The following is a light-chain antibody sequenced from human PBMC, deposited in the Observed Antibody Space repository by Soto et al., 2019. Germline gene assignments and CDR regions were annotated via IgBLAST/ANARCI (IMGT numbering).Light chain of an antibody. V-gene: IGKV1-9*01. J-gene: IGKJ3*01. Sequence: DIQLTQSPSFLSASVGDRVTITCRASQGISSYLDWYQQKPGKAPNLLIYAASTLQSGVPSRFSGSGSGTEFTLTISSLQPDDFATYYCQQLNNYPFTFGPGTKVDIK. CDR1: QGISSY. CDR3: QQLNNYPFT. CDR2: AAS.